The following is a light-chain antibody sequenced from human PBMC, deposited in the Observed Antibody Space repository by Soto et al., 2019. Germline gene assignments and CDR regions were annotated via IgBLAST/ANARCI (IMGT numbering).Light chain of an antibody. J-gene: IGKJ3*01. CDR2: KAS. Sequence: DIQITQSPSTLSASVVDRATITCRASQSISVWLAWYQQKAGKAPNLLIYKASRLESGVPSRFSGSGSETEFTLTISGLQPGDSATYYCQKYKSAPYTFGPGTKVDIK. CDR3: QKYKSAPYT. CDR1: QSISVW. V-gene: IGKV1-5*03.